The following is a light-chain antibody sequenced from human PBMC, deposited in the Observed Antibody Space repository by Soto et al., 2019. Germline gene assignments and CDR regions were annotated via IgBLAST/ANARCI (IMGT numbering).Light chain of an antibody. CDR3: QQYGRSLT. V-gene: IGKV3-15*01. J-gene: IGKJ4*01. CDR2: GAS. CDR1: QSVSSN. Sequence: EIVMTQSPATLSVSPGEGATLPCRASQSVSSNLAWYQQKPGQAPRLLIYGASARATGIPARFSGSGSGTDFTLTISSLQSEDFAVYYCQQYGRSLTFGGGTKVDIK.